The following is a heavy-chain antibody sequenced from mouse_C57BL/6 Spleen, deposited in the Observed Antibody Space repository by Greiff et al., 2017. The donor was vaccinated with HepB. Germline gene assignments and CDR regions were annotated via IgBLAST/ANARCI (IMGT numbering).Heavy chain of an antibody. CDR3: ARGDYHFAY. D-gene: IGHD2-4*01. CDR2: ISHSGST. Sequence: EVKLVESGPGLAKPSQSLSLTCSVTGYSFTSDYLNWLRKFPGNKLEYMGYISHSGSTYYYPSLKSRISITQNTSKNQYYLQLNSVTTEDTATYYCARGDYHFAYWGQGTLVTVSA. CDR1: GYSFTSDY. V-gene: IGHV3-8*01. J-gene: IGHJ3*01.